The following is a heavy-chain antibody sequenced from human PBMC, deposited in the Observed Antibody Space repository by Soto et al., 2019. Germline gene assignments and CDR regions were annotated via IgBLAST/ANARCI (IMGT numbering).Heavy chain of an antibody. Sequence: GGSLRLSCAASGFTFSSYSMNWVRQAPGKGLEWVSSISSSSSYIYYADSVKGRFTISRDNAKNSLYLQMNSLRAEDTAVYYCARDLRYSSSWYRQVYYYYGMDVWGQGTTVTVSS. J-gene: IGHJ6*02. D-gene: IGHD6-13*01. V-gene: IGHV3-21*01. CDR3: ARDLRYSSSWYRQVYYYYGMDV. CDR2: ISSSSSYI. CDR1: GFTFSSYS.